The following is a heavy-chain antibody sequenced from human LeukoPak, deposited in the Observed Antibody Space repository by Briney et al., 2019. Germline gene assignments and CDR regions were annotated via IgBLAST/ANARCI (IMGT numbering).Heavy chain of an antibody. D-gene: IGHD3-10*01. V-gene: IGHV1-69*04. CDR1: GGTFSSYA. Sequence: ASVKVSCKASGGTFSSYAISWVRQAPRQGLEWMGRIIPILGIANYAQKFQGRVTITADKSTSTAYMELSSLRSEDTAVYYCARDGEVTIYWGQGTLVTVSS. J-gene: IGHJ4*02. CDR2: IIPILGIA. CDR3: ARDGEVTIY.